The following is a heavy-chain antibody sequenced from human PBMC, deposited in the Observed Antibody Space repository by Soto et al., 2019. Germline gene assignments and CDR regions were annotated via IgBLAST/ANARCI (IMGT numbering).Heavy chain of an antibody. CDR3: ARVTKNCSGGSCYFDYYYCYMDV. CDR2: IYYSGST. D-gene: IGHD2-15*01. V-gene: IGHV4-59*08. Sequence: QVQLQESGPGLVKPSETLSLTCTVSGGSISSYYWSWIRQPPGKGLEWIGYIYYSGSTNYNPSLKIRVTISVDTSKNQFSLKLSSVTAADTAVYYCARVTKNCSGGSCYFDYYYCYMDVWGKGTTVTVSS. CDR1: GGSISSYY. J-gene: IGHJ6*03.